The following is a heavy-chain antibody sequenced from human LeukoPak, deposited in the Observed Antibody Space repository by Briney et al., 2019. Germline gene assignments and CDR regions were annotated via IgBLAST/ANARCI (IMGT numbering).Heavy chain of an antibody. CDR3: ARGLGLGDYYYMDV. D-gene: IGHD7-27*01. Sequence: SETLSLTCTVSGGSINSYYWSWIRQSAGKGLEWIGRIDTSGSTNYNPSLKSRVTMSVDTSKNQFSLKLSSVTAADTAVYYCARGLGLGDYYYMDVWGKGTAVTVSS. V-gene: IGHV4-4*07. CDR1: GGSINSYY. CDR2: IDTSGST. J-gene: IGHJ6*03.